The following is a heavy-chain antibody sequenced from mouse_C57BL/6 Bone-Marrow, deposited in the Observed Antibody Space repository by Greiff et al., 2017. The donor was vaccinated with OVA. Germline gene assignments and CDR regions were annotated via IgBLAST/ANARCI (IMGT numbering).Heavy chain of an antibody. CDR1: GYSFTDYN. V-gene: IGHV1-39*01. J-gene: IGHJ3*01. D-gene: IGHD2-3*01. CDR2: INPNNGTT. CDR3: AREGYYLAWFSY. Sequence: LVESGPELVQPGASVKISCKASGYSFTDYNMNWVKQSNGKSLEWIGVINPNNGTTSYNQKFKGKATLTVDQSSSTAYMQLNSLTSEDSAVYYCAREGYYLAWFSYWGQGTLVTVSA.